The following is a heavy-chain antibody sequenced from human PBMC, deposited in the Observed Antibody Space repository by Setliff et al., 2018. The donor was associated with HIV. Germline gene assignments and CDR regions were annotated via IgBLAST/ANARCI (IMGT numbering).Heavy chain of an antibody. Sequence: GGSLRLSCAASGFTFTDYTMNWVRQAPGKGLEWVSSITSGSTYVNYADSVKGRFSISRDNSKNSLYLQMISLRAEDTAVYYCARDSDYYGSGSYYRLGDKWYFDLWGRGTLVTVSS. CDR1: GFTFTDYT. D-gene: IGHD3-10*01. CDR3: ARDSDYYGSGSYYRLGDKWYFDL. J-gene: IGHJ2*01. CDR2: ITSGSTYV. V-gene: IGHV3-21*01.